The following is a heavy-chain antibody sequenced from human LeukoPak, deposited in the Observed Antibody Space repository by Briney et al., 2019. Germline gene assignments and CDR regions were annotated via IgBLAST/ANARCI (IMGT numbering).Heavy chain of an antibody. CDR3: ARDGQYQLPHYYYYMDV. D-gene: IGHD2-2*01. J-gene: IGHJ6*03. V-gene: IGHV3-7*01. CDR2: IKQDGSEK. Sequence: QTGGSLRLSCAASGFTFSSYWMSWVRQAPGKGLEWVANIKQDGSEKYYVDSVKGRFTISRDNAKNSLYLQMNSLRAEDTAVYYCARDGQYQLPHYYYYMDVWGKGTTVTVSS. CDR1: GFTFSSYW.